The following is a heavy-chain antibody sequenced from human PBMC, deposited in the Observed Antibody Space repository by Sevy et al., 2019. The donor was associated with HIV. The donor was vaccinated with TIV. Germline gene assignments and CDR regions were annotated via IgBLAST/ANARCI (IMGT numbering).Heavy chain of an antibody. CDR2: ISYDGSNK. CDR3: ARDLKGWELLPLDYYYYYGMDV. V-gene: IGHV3-30-3*01. CDR1: GFTFSSYA. Sequence: GGSLRLSCAASGFTFSSYAMHWVRQAPGKGLEWVAVISYDGSNKHYADSLKGRFNISRDNSKNTLYLQMNSLRAEDTAVYYCARDLKGWELLPLDYYYYYGMDVWGQGTTVTVSS. D-gene: IGHD1-26*01. J-gene: IGHJ6*02.